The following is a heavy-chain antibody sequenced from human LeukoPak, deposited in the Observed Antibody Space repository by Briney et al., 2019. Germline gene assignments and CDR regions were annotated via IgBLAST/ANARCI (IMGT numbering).Heavy chain of an antibody. CDR2: IGRSGGST. J-gene: IGHJ5*02. CDR3: AKVLTGYASNWFDP. CDR1: GFTFSSYA. D-gene: IGHD3-9*01. V-gene: IGHV3-23*01. Sequence: GGSLRLSCAASGFTFSSYAMSWVRQAPGRGLEWVSAIGRSGGSTYYADSVKGRFTISRDNSKNTLYLQMNSLRAEDTAVYYCAKVLTGYASNWFDPWGQGTLSPSPQ.